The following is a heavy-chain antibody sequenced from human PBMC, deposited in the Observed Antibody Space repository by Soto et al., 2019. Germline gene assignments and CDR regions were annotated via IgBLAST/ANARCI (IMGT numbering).Heavy chain of an antibody. CDR3: ARDISKYGMDV. V-gene: IGHV4-59*01. CDR1: GGSISSYY. Sequence: ETLSLTCTVSGGSISSYYWSWIRQPPGKGLEWIGDIYYSGSTNYNPSLKSRVTISVDTSKNQFSLKVSSVTAADTAVYYCARDISKYGMDVWGQGTTVTVSS. D-gene: IGHD1-20*01. CDR2: IYYSGST. J-gene: IGHJ6*02.